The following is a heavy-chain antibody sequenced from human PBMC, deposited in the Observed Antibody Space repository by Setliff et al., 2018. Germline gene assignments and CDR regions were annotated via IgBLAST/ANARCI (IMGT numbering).Heavy chain of an antibody. CDR2: IGVYSGNT. CDR3: LRLVRYCSRTSCQRTSGDEV. Sequence: ASVKVSCKASGDTFSTYALSWVRQAPGQGLEWLGWIGVYSGNTYTAQRFQGRVTMTTDTSTNMAYLELRGLRSDDTAVYYCLRLVRYCSRTSCQRTSGDEVWGQGTLVTVSS. D-gene: IGHD2-8*01. CDR1: GDTFSTYA. V-gene: IGHV1-18*01. J-gene: IGHJ4*02.